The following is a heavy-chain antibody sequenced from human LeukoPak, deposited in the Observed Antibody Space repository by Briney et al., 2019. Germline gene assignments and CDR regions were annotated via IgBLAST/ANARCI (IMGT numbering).Heavy chain of an antibody. D-gene: IGHD1-26*01. J-gene: IGHJ4*02. Sequence: SETLSLTCTVSGGSISSSSYYWGWVRQPPGKGLEWIGSIYYSGSTYYKPSLKSRVAISVDTSKNQFSLKLRSVTAADTAVYYCGHSGSYYLFDYWGQGTLVTVSS. V-gene: IGHV4-39*01. CDR1: GGSISSSSYY. CDR3: GHSGSYYLFDY. CDR2: IYYSGST.